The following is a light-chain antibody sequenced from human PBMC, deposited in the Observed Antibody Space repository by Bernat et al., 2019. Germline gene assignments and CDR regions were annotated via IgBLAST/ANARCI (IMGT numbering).Light chain of an antibody. J-gene: IGLJ3*02. CDR1: SGSIASNY. Sequence: NFMLTQPHSVSESPGKTVTISCTRSSGSIASNYVQWYQQRPGSAPTTVIYEDNQRPSGVPDRFSGSIDSSSNPASLTISGLKTEDEADYYCQSYDSSNLANWVLGGGTKLTVL. CDR2: EDN. V-gene: IGLV6-57*04. CDR3: QSYDSSNLANWV.